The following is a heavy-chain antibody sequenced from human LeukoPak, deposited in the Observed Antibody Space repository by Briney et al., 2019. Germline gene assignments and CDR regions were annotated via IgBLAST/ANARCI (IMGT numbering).Heavy chain of an antibody. CDR1: GFTFSRYA. CDR2: LCDCGSST. J-gene: IGHJ3*02. CDR3: AKLYYYDSSGYYGTDSLDAFDI. Sequence: PGRSLRLSCAASGFTFSRYAMGWVRQAPGKGLEWVPALCDCGSSTYYADSVRGRFTISRDNSKNTLYLQMNSLRAEDTAVYYCAKLYYYDSSGYYGTDSLDAFDIWGQGTMVTVSS. D-gene: IGHD3-22*01. V-gene: IGHV3-23*01.